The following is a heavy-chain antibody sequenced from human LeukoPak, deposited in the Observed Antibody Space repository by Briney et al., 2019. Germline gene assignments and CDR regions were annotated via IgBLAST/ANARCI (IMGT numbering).Heavy chain of an antibody. CDR1: GGSFSGYY. V-gene: IGHV4-34*01. Sequence: PSETLSLTCAVDGGSFSGYYWSWIRQPPGKGLEWIGEINHSGSTKYNPSLKSRVTISVDTSKNQFSLKVSSTTAADTAVYYCARAPQSDYGTHWYFDLWGRGTLVTVSS. J-gene: IGHJ2*01. D-gene: IGHD4-17*01. CDR3: ARAPQSDYGTHWYFDL. CDR2: INHSGST.